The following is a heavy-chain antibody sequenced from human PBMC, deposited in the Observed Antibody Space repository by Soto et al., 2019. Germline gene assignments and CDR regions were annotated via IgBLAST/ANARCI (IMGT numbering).Heavy chain of an antibody. CDR3: AKDLRLGPGMDV. CDR2: ISYDGSNK. V-gene: IGHV3-30*18. CDR1: GFTFSSYG. Sequence: QVQLVESGGGVVQPGRSRRLSCAASGFTFSSYGMHWVRQAPGKGLEWVAVISYDGSNKYYADSVKGRFTISRDNSKNTLYLQMNSLRAEDTAVYYCAKDLRLGPGMDVWGQGTTVTVSS. J-gene: IGHJ6*02. D-gene: IGHD3-16*01.